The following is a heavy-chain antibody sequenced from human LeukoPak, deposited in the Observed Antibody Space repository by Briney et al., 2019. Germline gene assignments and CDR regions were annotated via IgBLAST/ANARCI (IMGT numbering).Heavy chain of an antibody. V-gene: IGHV1-69*02. J-gene: IGHJ4*02. CDR2: IIPILGIA. CDR3: ARAPFRGSYDLAPD. D-gene: IGHD1-26*01. Sequence: SVKVSCKASGGTFSSYTISWVRQAPGQGLEWMGRIIPILGIANYAQKFQGRVTITADKSTNTAYMELSSLRSEDTAVYYCARAPFRGSYDLAPDWGQGTLVTVSS. CDR1: GGTFSSYT.